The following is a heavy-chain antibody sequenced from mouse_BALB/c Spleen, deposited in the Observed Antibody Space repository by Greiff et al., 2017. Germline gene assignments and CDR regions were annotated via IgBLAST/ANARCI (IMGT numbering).Heavy chain of an antibody. D-gene: IGHD2-4*01. V-gene: IGHV5-6*02. CDR2: ISSGGSYT. CDR3: ARQADYDWYFDV. J-gene: IGHJ1*01. Sequence: EVMLVESGGDLVKPGGSLKLSCAASGFTFSSYGMSWVRQTPDKRLEWVATISSGGSYTYYPDSVKGRFTISRDNAKNTLYLQMSSLKSEDTAMYYCARQADYDWYFDVWGAGTTVTVSS. CDR1: GFTFSSYG.